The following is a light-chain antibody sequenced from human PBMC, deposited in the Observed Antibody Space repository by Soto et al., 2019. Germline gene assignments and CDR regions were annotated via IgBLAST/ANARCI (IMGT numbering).Light chain of an antibody. CDR1: QSVSSSY. CDR2: GAY. V-gene: IGKV3-20*01. CDR3: QQYGSSPWT. J-gene: IGKJ1*01. Sequence: EIVLTQSPGTLSLSPGERATISCRASQSVSSSYLAWYQQKPGQAPRLLIYGAYSRATGITDRFSGSGSGTDFTLTISRLEPEDFAVYYCQQYGSSPWTFGQGTKVDIK.